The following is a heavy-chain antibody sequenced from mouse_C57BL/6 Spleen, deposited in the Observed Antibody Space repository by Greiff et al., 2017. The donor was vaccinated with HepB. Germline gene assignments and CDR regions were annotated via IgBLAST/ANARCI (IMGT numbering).Heavy chain of an antibody. V-gene: IGHV1-55*01. J-gene: IGHJ2*01. CDR3: ARYDGEY. D-gene: IGHD2-3*01. CDR1: GYTFTSYW. CDR2: IYPGSGST. Sequence: VKLQESGAELVKPGASVKMSCKASGYTFTSYWITWVKQRPGRGLEWIGDIYPGSGSTNYNEKFKSKATLTVDTSSSTAYMQLSSLTTEDSAVYDCARYDGEYWGQGTTLTVSS.